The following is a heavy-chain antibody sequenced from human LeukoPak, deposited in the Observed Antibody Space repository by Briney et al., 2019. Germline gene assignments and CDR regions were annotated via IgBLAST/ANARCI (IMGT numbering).Heavy chain of an antibody. J-gene: IGHJ4*02. Sequence: GGSLRLSCAASGLTFSSFWMSWVRQAPGKGLEWVANINEDGSHKYYVDSVKGRFTISRDNAKNSLYLQMNSLRAEDTAVYYCVRGRQFGAGSFDYWGQGTLVTVSS. CDR1: GLTFSSFW. V-gene: IGHV3-7*02. CDR2: INEDGSHK. CDR3: VRGRQFGAGSFDY. D-gene: IGHD3-10*01.